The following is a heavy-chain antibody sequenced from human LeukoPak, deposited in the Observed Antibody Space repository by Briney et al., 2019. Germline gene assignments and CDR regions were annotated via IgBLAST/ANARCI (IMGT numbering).Heavy chain of an antibody. D-gene: IGHD3-16*01. CDR3: ARGGLQVRLVR. J-gene: IGHJ4*02. CDR2: IKHSGST. CDR1: GGSFSSYY. V-gene: IGHV4-34*01. Sequence: SETLSLTCAVYGGSFSSYYWSWIRQPPGKGLEWIGEIKHSGSTNYNPSLKSRVTISVDTSKNQFSLKLSSGTAADTAVYYCARGGLQVRLVRWGQGTLVTASS.